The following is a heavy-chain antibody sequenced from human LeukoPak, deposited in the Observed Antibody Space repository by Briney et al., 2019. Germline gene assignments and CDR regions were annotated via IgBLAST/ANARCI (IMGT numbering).Heavy chain of an antibody. V-gene: IGHV4-30-2*01. Sequence: SQTLSLTCTVSGGSISSDGYYWIWIRQPSGKGLEWIGYIYHTGSTYYNPSLKSRVTMSVDRSKNQFSLKLSSVTAADTAVYYCARAPLTIFGVVTEDYWGQGALVTVSS. CDR3: ARAPLTIFGVVTEDY. D-gene: IGHD3-3*01. CDR2: IYHTGST. J-gene: IGHJ4*02. CDR1: GGSISSDGYY.